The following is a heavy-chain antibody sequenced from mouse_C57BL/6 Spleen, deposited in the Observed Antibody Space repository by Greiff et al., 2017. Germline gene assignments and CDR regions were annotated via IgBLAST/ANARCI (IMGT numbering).Heavy chain of an antibody. CDR3: ARHLYYDYGRFAY. J-gene: IGHJ3*01. CDR2: INPNNGGT. V-gene: IGHV1-26*01. D-gene: IGHD2-4*01. CDR1: GYTFTDYY. Sequence: EVQLQQSGPELVKPGASVKISCKASGYTFTDYYMNWVKQSHGKSLEWIGDINPNNGGTSYNQKFKGKATLTVDKSSSTAYMELRSLTSEDSAVYYCARHLYYDYGRFAYWGQGTLVTVSA.